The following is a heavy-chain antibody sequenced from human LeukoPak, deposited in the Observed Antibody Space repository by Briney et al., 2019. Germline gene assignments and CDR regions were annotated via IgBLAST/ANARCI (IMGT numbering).Heavy chain of an antibody. CDR2: VYSSGST. J-gene: IGHJ6*04. Sequence: PSETLSLTCAVYGGSFSGYYWSWIRQPAGKGLEWIGRVYSSGSTNYISSLKSRVTISIDTSKSQFSLELTSVTAADTAVYYCARGGHYDATHFDYYHVMDVWGKGTTVSVSP. V-gene: IGHV4-59*10. D-gene: IGHD4-17*01. CDR1: GGSFSGYY. CDR3: ARGGHYDATHFDYYHVMDV.